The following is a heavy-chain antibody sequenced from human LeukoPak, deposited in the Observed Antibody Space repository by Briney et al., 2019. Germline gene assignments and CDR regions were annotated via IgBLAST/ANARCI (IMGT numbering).Heavy chain of an antibody. CDR1: GFTFSSYA. J-gene: IGHJ6*04. V-gene: IGHV3-23*01. CDR2: ISGSGGST. Sequence: GGSLRLSCAASGFTFSSYAMSWVRQAPGKGLEWVSAISGSGGSTDYADSVKGRFTISRDNSKNTLYLQMNSLRAEGTAVYYCARRVVPATMDVWGKGTTVTVSS. CDR3: ARRVVPATMDV. D-gene: IGHD2-2*01.